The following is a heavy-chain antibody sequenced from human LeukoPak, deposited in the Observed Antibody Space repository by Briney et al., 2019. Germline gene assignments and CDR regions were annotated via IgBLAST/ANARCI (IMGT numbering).Heavy chain of an antibody. V-gene: IGHV3-21*01. J-gene: IGHJ4*02. CDR3: ARDPPTTVTTKLVY. CDR2: ISSSSSYI. CDR1: GFTFSSYS. Sequence: GGSLRLSCAASGFTFSSYSMNWVRQAPGKGLEWVSSISSSSSYIYYADSVKGRFTISRDNAKNSLYLQMNSLRAEDTAVYYCARDPPTTVTTKLVYWGQGTLVTVSS. D-gene: IGHD4-17*01.